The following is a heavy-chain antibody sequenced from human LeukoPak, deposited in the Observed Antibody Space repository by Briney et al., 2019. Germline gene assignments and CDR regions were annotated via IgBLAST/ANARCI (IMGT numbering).Heavy chain of an antibody. CDR2: ISAYNGNT. D-gene: IGHD6-13*01. V-gene: IGHV1-18*01. CDR3: ARAIAAAGTSPLFDP. Sequence: ASVKASCKASGYTFTSYGISWVRQAPGQGFEWMGWISAYNGNTNYAQKLQGRVTMTTDTSTSPAYMELRSLRSDDTAVYYCARAIAAAGTSPLFDPWGQGTLVTVSS. CDR1: GYTFTSYG. J-gene: IGHJ5*02.